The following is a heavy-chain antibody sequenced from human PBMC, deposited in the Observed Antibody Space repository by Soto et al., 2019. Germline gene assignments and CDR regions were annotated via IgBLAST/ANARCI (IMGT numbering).Heavy chain of an antibody. J-gene: IGHJ6*02. CDR1: GYTFTSYG. V-gene: IGHV1-18*04. CDR2: ISAYNGNT. CDR3: ARDSADVFRGSYYDFWSGYYGYGMDV. Sequence: QVLLVQSGAEVKKPGASVKVSCKASGYTFTSYGISWVRQAPGQGLEWMGWISAYNGNTNYAQKLQGRVTMTTDTATSTAYMELRSLRSDDTAVYYCARDSADVFRGSYYDFWSGYYGYGMDVWGQGTTVTVSS. D-gene: IGHD3-3*01.